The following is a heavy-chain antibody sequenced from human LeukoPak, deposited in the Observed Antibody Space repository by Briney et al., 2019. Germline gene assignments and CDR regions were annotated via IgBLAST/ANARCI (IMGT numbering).Heavy chain of an antibody. V-gene: IGHV3-7*01. CDR3: ARDRVQQLTYPGFYGMDV. CDR1: DFTFTSYW. Sequence: GGSLRLSCAASDFTFTSYWMSWVRQAPGKGLEWVASIKQDGSEKYYVDSVKGRFTISRDNAKNSLYLQMNSLRAEDTAVYYCARDRVQQLTYPGFYGMDVWGQGTTVTVSS. J-gene: IGHJ6*02. D-gene: IGHD6-13*01. CDR2: IKQDGSEK.